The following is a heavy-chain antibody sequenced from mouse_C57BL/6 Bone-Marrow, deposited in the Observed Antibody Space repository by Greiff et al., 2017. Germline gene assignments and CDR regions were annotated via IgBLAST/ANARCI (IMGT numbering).Heavy chain of an antibody. Sequence: VQLRQSGAELVKPGASVKISCKASGYTFTDYYINWVKLRPGQGLEWIGKIGPGSGSTYYYEKFKGKATLTAVKSSSTAYMQLSSLTSEDSAVYVCARNGDYDGYYYAMDYWGQGTSVTVSA. D-gene: IGHD2-4*01. CDR3: ARNGDYDGYYYAMDY. CDR2: IGPGSGST. V-gene: IGHV1-77*01. CDR1: GYTFTDYY. J-gene: IGHJ4*01.